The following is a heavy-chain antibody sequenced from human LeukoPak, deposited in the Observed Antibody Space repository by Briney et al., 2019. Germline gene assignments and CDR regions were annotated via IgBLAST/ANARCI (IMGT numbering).Heavy chain of an antibody. J-gene: IGHJ4*02. CDR3: ARGDTGVTIFGVVSHFDY. CDR1: GFTVSSNY. Sequence: QPGGSLRLSCAASGFTVSSNYMTWVRQAPGKGLEWVSLIYSAGSTYYADSVKDRFTISRDSSKNTLYLHMNSLRAEDTAVYYCARGDTGVTIFGVVSHFDYWGQGTLVTVSS. CDR2: IYSAGST. D-gene: IGHD3-3*01. V-gene: IGHV3-53*01.